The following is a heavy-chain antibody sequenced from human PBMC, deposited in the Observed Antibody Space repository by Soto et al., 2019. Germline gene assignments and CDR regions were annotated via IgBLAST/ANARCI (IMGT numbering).Heavy chain of an antibody. Sequence: EVQLLQSGAEVKKPGESLKISCKGSGYSFTSYWIGWVRQMPGKGLEWMGIIYPGDSDTRYSPSFQGQVTISADKSISTAYLQWISVKASDTAMYYCARQSLVIIAPFYYWGQGTLVTVSS. CDR3: ARQSLVIIAPFYY. CDR2: IYPGDSDT. CDR1: GYSFTSYW. D-gene: IGHD3-9*01. J-gene: IGHJ4*02. V-gene: IGHV5-51*01.